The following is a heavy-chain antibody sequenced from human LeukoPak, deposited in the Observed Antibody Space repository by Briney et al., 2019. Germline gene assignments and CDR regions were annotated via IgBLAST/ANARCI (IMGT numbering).Heavy chain of an antibody. D-gene: IGHD3-9*01. V-gene: IGHV3-33*01. CDR3: ARDRQLRYFDWLPHPGPGHDAFDI. CDR2: IWYDGSNK. CDR1: GFTFSSYG. Sequence: GESLRLSCAASGFTFSSYGMHWVRQAPGKGLEWVAVIWYDGSNKYYADSVKGRFTISRDNSKNTLYLQMNSLRAEDTAVYYCARDRQLRYFDWLPHPGPGHDAFDIWGQGTMVTVSS. J-gene: IGHJ3*02.